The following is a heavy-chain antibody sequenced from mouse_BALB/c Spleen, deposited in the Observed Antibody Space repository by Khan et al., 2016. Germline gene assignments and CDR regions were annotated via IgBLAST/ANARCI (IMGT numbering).Heavy chain of an antibody. J-gene: IGHJ2*01. CDR3: ARVEDVDLDY. CDR2: FSPQDGDT. CDR1: GYVFSDYC. Sequence: QVQLQQSGAELVRPGPSVKISCKASGYVFSDYCTNWVKQRSGQGLQWIRQFSPQDGDTNYNGKFKVQACLTADKSSSTASMQLSTLTSEDSAVYFGARVEDVDLDYWGQGTTLTVSS. V-gene: IGHV1-80*01.